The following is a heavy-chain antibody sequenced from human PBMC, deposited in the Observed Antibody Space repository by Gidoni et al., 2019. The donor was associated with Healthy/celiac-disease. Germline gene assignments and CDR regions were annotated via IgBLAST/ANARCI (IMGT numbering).Heavy chain of an antibody. Sequence: QVQLVESGGGVVQPGRSLRLSCAASGFTFSSDGMHWFPQAPGKGLVLCAVISDEGSNNNYADSVKGRFTITRDNSKNTLYRQRNSLRAEDTAVYYCARDRGDYGDYGPAYWGQGTLVTVSS. CDR3: ARDRGDYGDYGPAY. V-gene: IGHV3-30*03. D-gene: IGHD4-17*01. CDR2: ISDEGSNN. J-gene: IGHJ4*02. CDR1: GFTFSSDG.